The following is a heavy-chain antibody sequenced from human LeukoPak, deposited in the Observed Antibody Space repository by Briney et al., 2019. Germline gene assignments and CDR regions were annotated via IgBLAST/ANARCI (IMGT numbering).Heavy chain of an antibody. D-gene: IGHD1-26*01. V-gene: IGHV3-21*01. CDR3: ARDRSGSYSSAFDI. Sequence: GGSLRLSCAASRFTFSTYSMNWVRQAPGKGLEWVSSISSGSSYIYYADSVKGRFTISRDNAKNSLYLQMNSLRAEDTAVYYCARDRSGSYSSAFDIWGQGTMVTVSS. CDR2: ISSGSSYI. J-gene: IGHJ3*02. CDR1: RFTFSTYS.